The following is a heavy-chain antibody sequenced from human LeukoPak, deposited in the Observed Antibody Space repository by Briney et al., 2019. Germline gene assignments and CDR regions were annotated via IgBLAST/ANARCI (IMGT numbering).Heavy chain of an antibody. CDR1: GFTFSSYA. CDR3: ARDPPGPLYYFDS. D-gene: IGHD7-27*01. J-gene: IGHJ4*02. CDR2: ISSRSSTI. Sequence: GGSLRLSCAASGFTFSSYAMSWVRQAPGKGLEWVSYISSRSSTIYYADSVKGRFTISRDNAKNSLYLQMNSLRDEDTAVYYCARDPPGPLYYFDSWGQGTLVTVSS. V-gene: IGHV3-48*02.